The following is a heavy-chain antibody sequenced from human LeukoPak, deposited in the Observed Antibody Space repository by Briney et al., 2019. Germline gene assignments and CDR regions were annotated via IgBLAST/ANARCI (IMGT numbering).Heavy chain of an antibody. J-gene: IGHJ6*03. Sequence: SVKVSCKASGGTFSSYAISWVRQAPGQGLEWMGGIIPIFGTANYAQKFQGRVTITTDESTSTAYMELSSLRSEDTAVYYCARAGRRGGYGSYYYYYMDVWGKGTTVTVSS. CDR1: GGTFSSYA. CDR2: IIPIFGTA. V-gene: IGHV1-69*05. CDR3: ARAGRRGGYGSYYYYYMDV. D-gene: IGHD5-12*01.